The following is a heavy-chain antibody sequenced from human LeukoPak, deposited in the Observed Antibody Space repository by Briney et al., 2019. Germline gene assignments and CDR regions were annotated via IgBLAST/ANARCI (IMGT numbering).Heavy chain of an antibody. Sequence: GGSLRLSCAASGFTFSSYAMHWVRQAPGKGLEWVAVISYDGSNKYYADSVKGRFTISRDNAKNSLYLQMNSLRAEDTAVYYCARVARWLQSTLGFWYYYYMDVWGKGTTVTVSS. V-gene: IGHV3-30*04. CDR2: ISYDGSNK. J-gene: IGHJ6*03. CDR3: ARVARWLQSTLGFWYYYYMDV. CDR1: GFTFSSYA. D-gene: IGHD5-24*01.